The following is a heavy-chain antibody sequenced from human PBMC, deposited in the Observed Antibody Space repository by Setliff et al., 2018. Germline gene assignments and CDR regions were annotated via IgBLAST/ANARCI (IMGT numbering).Heavy chain of an antibody. CDR3: ARSSAPSVVLAADFDY. J-gene: IGHJ4*02. CDR1: KFSFSSYY. Sequence: LSLSCTASKFSFSSYYMAWIRQTPGKGLEWLSSISTTGDTISYADSVKGRFTVSRDNAANSVSLRMSSLSPEDTAFYYCARSSAPSVVLAADFDYWGQGTLVTVSS. V-gene: IGHV3-11*01. CDR2: ISTTGDTI. D-gene: IGHD2-21*01.